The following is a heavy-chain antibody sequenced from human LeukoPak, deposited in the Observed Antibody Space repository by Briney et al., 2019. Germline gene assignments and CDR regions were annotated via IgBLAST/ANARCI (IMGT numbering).Heavy chain of an antibody. D-gene: IGHD6-19*01. CDR3: ARATVAVRHRWFDP. V-gene: IGHV4-34*01. CDR1: GGSFSGYY. CDR2: INHSGST. J-gene: IGHJ5*02. Sequence: SETLSLTCAVYGGSFSGYYWSWIRQPPGKGLEWIGEINHSGSTNYNPSLKSRVTISVDTSKNQFSLKLSSVTAADTAVYYCARATVAVRHRWFDPWGQGTLVTVSS.